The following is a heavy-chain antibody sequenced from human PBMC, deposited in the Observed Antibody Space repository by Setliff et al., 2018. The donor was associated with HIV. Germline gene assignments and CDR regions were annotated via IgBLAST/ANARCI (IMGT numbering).Heavy chain of an antibody. V-gene: IGHV3-48*03. Sequence: VGSLRLSCAASGFTFRSYEMNWVRQAPGKGLEWVSYISRSGSTIHYADSVKGRFTISRDNAKKSLYLQMNSLRAEDTAVYYCAREVVDRVTTAWYFDLWGRGILVTVSS. CDR1: GFTFRSYE. J-gene: IGHJ2*01. CDR3: AREVVDRVTTAWYFDL. D-gene: IGHD5-12*01. CDR2: ISRSGSTI.